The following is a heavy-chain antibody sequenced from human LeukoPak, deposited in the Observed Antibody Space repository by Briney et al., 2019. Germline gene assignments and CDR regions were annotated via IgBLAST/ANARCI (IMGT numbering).Heavy chain of an antibody. CDR2: ISYDGSNK. CDR1: GFTFSSYA. J-gene: IGHJ4*02. V-gene: IGHV3-30*14. CDR3: ARESSGYYLDY. Sequence: GGSLRLSCAASGFTFSSYAMHWVRQAPGKGLEWVAVISYDGSNKYYADSVKGRFTISRDNSKNTLYLQMNSLRAEDTAVYYCARESSGYYLDYWGQGTLVTVSS. D-gene: IGHD6-25*01.